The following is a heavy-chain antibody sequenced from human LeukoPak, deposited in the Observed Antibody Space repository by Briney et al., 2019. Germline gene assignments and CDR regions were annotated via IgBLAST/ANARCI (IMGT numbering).Heavy chain of an antibody. J-gene: IGHJ5*02. V-gene: IGHV1-8*01. CDR1: GYTFTSYD. CDR3: ARRRYYGSGSNNQNWFDP. CDR2: MNPNSGNT. D-gene: IGHD3-10*01. Sequence: ASVKVSCKASGYTFTSYDINWVRQATGQGHEWMGWMNPNSGNTGYAQKFQGRVTMTRNTSISTAYMELSSLRSEDTAVYYCARRRYYGSGSNNQNWFDPWGQGTLVTVSS.